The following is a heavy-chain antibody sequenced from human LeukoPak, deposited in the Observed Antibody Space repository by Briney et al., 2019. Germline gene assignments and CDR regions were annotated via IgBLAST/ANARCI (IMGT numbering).Heavy chain of an antibody. Sequence: SVKVSCKASGGTFSSYAISWVRQAPGQGLEWMGRIIPIFGIANYAQKLQGRVTFTADKSTSTAYMELSSLRSEDTAVYYCARDSYYDSSGYFPYYWGQGTLVTVSS. CDR3: ARDSYYDSSGYFPYY. V-gene: IGHV1-69*04. D-gene: IGHD3-22*01. CDR1: GGTFSSYA. CDR2: IIPIFGIA. J-gene: IGHJ4*02.